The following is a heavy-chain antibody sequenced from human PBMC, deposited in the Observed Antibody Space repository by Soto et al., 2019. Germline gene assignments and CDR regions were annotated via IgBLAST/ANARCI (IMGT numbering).Heavy chain of an antibody. CDR1: GFIFSSFA. D-gene: IGHD1-26*01. V-gene: IGHV3-33*01. J-gene: IGHJ4*02. CDR2: IRYDGTEK. Sequence: GGSLRLSCAASGFIFSSFALHWVRQAPGKGLEWVAVIRYDGTEKYNGDSVKGRFTISRDNSKNTVYLEMTSLKAEDTAVYYCATDFTHVGPLDFWGQGALVTVSS. CDR3: ATDFTHVGPLDF.